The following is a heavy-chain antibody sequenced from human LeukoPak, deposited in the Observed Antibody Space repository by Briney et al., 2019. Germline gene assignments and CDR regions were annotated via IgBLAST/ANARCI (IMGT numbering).Heavy chain of an antibody. D-gene: IGHD4-11*01. CDR2: SNHTGSA. CDR1: GASCSDYY. Sequence: SETLSLTCAVYGASCSDYYWSWIRQPPGKGLEWIGGSNHTGSANYESSLKSRVIISVDSSKNQFSLKVTSVTAADTALYYCVRGRVTFDYWAQGTLVTVSS. CDR3: VRGRVTFDY. J-gene: IGHJ4*02. V-gene: IGHV4-34*01.